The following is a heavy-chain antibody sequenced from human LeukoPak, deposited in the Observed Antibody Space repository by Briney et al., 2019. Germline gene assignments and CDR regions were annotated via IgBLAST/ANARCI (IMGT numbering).Heavy chain of an antibody. D-gene: IGHD6-13*01. CDR2: IRYDGSNK. CDR1: GFTFSSYA. Sequence: PGGSLRLSCAASGFTFSSYAMSWVRQAPGKGLEWVAFIRYDGSNKYYADSVKGRFTISRDNSKNTLYLQMNSLRAEDTAVYYCAKDRPKIAAAGRGADYWGQGTLVTVSS. V-gene: IGHV3-30*02. CDR3: AKDRPKIAAAGRGADY. J-gene: IGHJ4*02.